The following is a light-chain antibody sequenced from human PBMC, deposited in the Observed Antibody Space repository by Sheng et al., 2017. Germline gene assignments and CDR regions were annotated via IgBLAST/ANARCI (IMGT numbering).Light chain of an antibody. V-gene: IGKV3-20*01. CDR1: QIVAGNF. CDR3: YQYGSALKA. J-gene: IGKJ1*01. Sequence: EVVLTQSPGTLSLSPGERATLSCRASQIVAGNFLAWYQQKPGQAPRVLLYGASNRATGISDRFSGTESETDFTLIISGLEREDFAVYFXYQYGSALKAFGQGTKVEIK. CDR2: GAS.